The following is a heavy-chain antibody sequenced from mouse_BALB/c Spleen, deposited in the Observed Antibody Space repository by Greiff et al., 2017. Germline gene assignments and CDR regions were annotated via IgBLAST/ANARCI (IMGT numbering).Heavy chain of an antibody. CDR3: ARHRGYYGSSPNYYAMDY. J-gene: IGHJ4*01. CDR2: ISNGGGST. CDR1: GFTFSSYT. V-gene: IGHV5-12-2*01. Sequence: EVQLVESGGGLVQPGGSLKLSCAASGFTFSSYTMSWVRQTPEKRLEWVAYISNGGGSTYYPDTVKGRFTISRDNAKNTLYLQMSSLKSEDTAMYYCARHRGYYGSSPNYYAMDYWGQGTSVTVSS. D-gene: IGHD1-1*01.